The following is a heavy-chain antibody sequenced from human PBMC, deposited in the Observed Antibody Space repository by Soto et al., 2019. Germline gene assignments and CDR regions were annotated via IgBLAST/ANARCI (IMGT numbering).Heavy chain of an antibody. CDR3: TKDWQPDS. Sequence: EVQLLQYGGGLVQPGGSLRLTCAASGFTFSNYAMSWVRQAPGQGLECVSTINTSGVNRHYADSVKGRFSVSRDNSRNTLSLQMNSLRAEDTAVYYCTKDWQPDSWGQGTLVTVSS. CDR1: GFTFSNYA. J-gene: IGHJ5*01. CDR2: INTSGVNR. V-gene: IGHV3-23*01. D-gene: IGHD6-13*01.